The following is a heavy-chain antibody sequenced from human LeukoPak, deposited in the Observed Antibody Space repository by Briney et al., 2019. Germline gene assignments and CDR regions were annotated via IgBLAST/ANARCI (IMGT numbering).Heavy chain of an antibody. Sequence: ASVKVSCKATGYTFTTYGISWVRQAPGQGLEWMGWISAYNGNTNYAQKLQGRVTMTTDTSTSTVYMELRSLRSDDTAVYYCARDLSDSGYAFPYYYHYYGIDVWGQGTTVTVSS. CDR1: GYTFTTYG. CDR2: ISAYNGNT. V-gene: IGHV1-18*01. J-gene: IGHJ6*02. CDR3: ARDLSDSGYAFPYYYHYYGIDV. D-gene: IGHD5-12*01.